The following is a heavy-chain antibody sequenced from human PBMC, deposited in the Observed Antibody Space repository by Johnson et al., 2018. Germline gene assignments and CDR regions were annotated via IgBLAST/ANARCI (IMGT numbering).Heavy chain of an antibody. CDR2: ISWNSGSI. V-gene: IGHV3-9*01. CDR3: AKEGWFGGNYYYYYMDV. J-gene: IGHJ6*03. D-gene: IGHD3-10*01. CDR1: GFTFDDYA. Sequence: EVQLVESGGGLVQPGRSXRLSCAASGFTFDDYAMHWVRQAPGKGLEWVSGISWNSGSIGYADSVKGRFTISSDNAKNPLYRQMNRRRAEDTALYYCAKEGWFGGNYYYYYMDVWGKGTTVTVSS.